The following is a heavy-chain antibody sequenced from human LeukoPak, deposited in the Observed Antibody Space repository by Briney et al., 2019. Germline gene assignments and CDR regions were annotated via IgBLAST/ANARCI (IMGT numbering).Heavy chain of an antibody. D-gene: IGHD3-16*01. Sequence: ASVKVSCKASGGTFSSYAISWVRQAPGQGLEWMGGIIPIFGTANYAQKFQGGVTITADESTSTAYMELSSLRSEDTAVYYCARDQLLPDYVAPPMDVWGQGTTVTVSS. J-gene: IGHJ6*02. CDR3: ARDQLLPDYVAPPMDV. CDR2: IIPIFGTA. V-gene: IGHV1-69*13. CDR1: GGTFSSYA.